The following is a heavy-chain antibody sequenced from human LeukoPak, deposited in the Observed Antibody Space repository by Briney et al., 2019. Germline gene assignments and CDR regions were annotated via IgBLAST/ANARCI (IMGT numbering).Heavy chain of an antibody. CDR3: AGGIGSSWRLDAFDI. CDR2: IYYCGST. V-gene: IGHV4-39*07. CDR1: NGSISSSSYY. D-gene: IGHD6-13*01. J-gene: IGHJ3*02. Sequence: SETLSLTCTVSNGSISSSSYYWGWIRQPPGKGLEWIGSIYYCGSTYYNPSLKSRVTISVDTSKNQFSLKLSSVTAADTAVYYCAGGIGSSWRLDAFDIWGQGTMVTVSS.